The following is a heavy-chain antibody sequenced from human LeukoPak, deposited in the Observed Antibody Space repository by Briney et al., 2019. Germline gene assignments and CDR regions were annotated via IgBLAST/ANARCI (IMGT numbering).Heavy chain of an antibody. Sequence: PGGSLRLSCAASGFTFTNYWMSWVRQAPGKGLEWVANMNQDGSEKYYVDSVKGRFTISRDNAKNSLYLQMNSLRAEDTAVYYCARPRPGYYFDYWGQGTLVTVSS. CDR1: GFTFTNYW. CDR2: MNQDGSEK. J-gene: IGHJ4*02. V-gene: IGHV3-7*04. CDR3: ARPRPGYYFDY.